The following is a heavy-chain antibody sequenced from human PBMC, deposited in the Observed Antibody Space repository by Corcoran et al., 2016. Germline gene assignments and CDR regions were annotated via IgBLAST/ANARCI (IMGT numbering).Heavy chain of an antibody. V-gene: IGHV4-38-2*02. CDR3: ARVTPSPSAYYDFWSGYYGNWFDP. Sequence: QVQLQESGPGLVKPSETLSLTCTVSGYSISSGYYWGWIRQPPGKGLEWIGSIYHSGSTYYNPSLKSRVTISVATSKNQFSLKLSSVTAADTAVYYCARVTPSPSAYYDFWSGYYGNWFDPWGQGTLVTVSS. D-gene: IGHD3-3*01. CDR2: IYHSGST. J-gene: IGHJ5*02. CDR1: GYSISSGYY.